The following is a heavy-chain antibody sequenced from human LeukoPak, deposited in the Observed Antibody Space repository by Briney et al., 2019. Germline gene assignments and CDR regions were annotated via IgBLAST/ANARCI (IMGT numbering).Heavy chain of an antibody. D-gene: IGHD3-10*01. Sequence: SETLSLTCTVSGGSISSSSYYWGWIRQPPGKGLEWIGGIYYSGSTYYNPSLKSRVTISVDTSKNQFSLKLSSVTAADTAVYYCARRGLWGQFDYWGQGTLVTVSS. V-gene: IGHV4-39*07. CDR2: IYYSGST. CDR3: ARRGLWGQFDY. J-gene: IGHJ4*02. CDR1: GGSISSSSYY.